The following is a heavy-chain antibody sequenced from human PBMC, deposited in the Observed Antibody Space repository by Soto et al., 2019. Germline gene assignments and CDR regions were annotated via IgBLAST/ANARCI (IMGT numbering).Heavy chain of an antibody. J-gene: IGHJ3*01. CDR3: ARGAFWYINSTTDDVFDV. V-gene: IGHV3-48*03. Sequence: EVQLAESGGGLVQPGGSLRLSCAASGFQFSSYEMNWVRQAPGKGLEWVAHISHSGATIFYTDSVKGRFTISRDNTNNSLSLQMNSLRADDTAIYYCARGAFWYINSTTDDVFDVWGQGTVVTVSS. CDR1: GFQFSSYE. D-gene: IGHD6-6*01. CDR2: ISHSGATI.